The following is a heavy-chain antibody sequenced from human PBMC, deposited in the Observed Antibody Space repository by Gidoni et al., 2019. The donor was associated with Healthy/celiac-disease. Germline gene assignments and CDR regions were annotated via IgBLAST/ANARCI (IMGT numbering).Heavy chain of an antibody. Sequence: DSYISSSSSYTNYADSVKGRFTISRDNAKNSLYLQMNSLRAEDTAVYYCAREGLPINMVRGVIYFDLWGRGTLVTVSS. J-gene: IGHJ2*01. CDR2: ISSSSSYT. V-gene: IGHV3-11*06. CDR3: AREGLPINMVRGVIYFDL. D-gene: IGHD3-10*01.